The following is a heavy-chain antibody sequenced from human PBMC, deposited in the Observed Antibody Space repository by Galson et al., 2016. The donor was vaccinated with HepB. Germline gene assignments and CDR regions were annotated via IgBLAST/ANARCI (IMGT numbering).Heavy chain of an antibody. Sequence: SVKVSCKASGGTFSSYAISWVRQAPGHGLEWMGGVIPIFGTANYAQKFQGRVTITPDDSTSTAYMELSSLRSEDTVVYYCAREGGRLGFCTCVSCFNWFETWGQGTLVTVSS. CDR1: GGTFSSYA. D-gene: IGHD2-15*01. CDR2: VIPIFGTA. J-gene: IGHJ5*02. V-gene: IGHV1-69*13. CDR3: AREGGRLGFCTCVSCFNWFET.